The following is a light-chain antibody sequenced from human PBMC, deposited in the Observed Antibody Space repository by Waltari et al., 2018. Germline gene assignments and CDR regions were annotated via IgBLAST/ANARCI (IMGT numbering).Light chain of an antibody. Sequence: QSALTQPASVSGSPGQSITISCTGTSSDVGNYNFVSWYQHHPGKAPRLMIYEDTKRHSGVSNRFSGSKSGNTASLTISGLLAEDEADYYCCSYTDSTTLVFGGGTGLTVL. V-gene: IGLV2-23*01. CDR1: SSDVGNYNF. CDR3: CSYTDSTTLV. CDR2: EDT. J-gene: IGLJ2*01.